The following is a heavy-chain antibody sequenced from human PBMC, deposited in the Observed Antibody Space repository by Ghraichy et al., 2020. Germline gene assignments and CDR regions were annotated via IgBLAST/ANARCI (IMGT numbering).Heavy chain of an antibody. D-gene: IGHD1-14*01. V-gene: IGHV4-39*01. CDR3: ARRKENQYGGYSYYDGMDV. J-gene: IGHJ6*04. CDR2: IYYSGST. Sequence: SETLSLTCTVSGGSISSSSYYWGWIRQPPGKGLEWIGSIYYSGSTYYNPSLKSRVTISVDTSKNQFSLKLSSVTAADTAVYYCARRKENQYGGYSYYDGMDVWGKGTTVTVSS. CDR1: GGSISSSSYY.